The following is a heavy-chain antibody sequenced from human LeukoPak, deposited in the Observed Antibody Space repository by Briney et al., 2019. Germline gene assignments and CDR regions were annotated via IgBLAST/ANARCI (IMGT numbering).Heavy chain of an antibody. D-gene: IGHD2-21*01. CDR1: GFSFGNYA. CDR3: VKDPRDTYGTNWFVS. J-gene: IGHJ5*01. CDR2: ISGTGGAT. Sequence: GGSLRLSCVASGFSFGNYAMSWVRQAPGKGLQWVSQISGTGGATWYAGFARDRFPISRDNSKKTLYLQKSGLRVEDTAMYYCVKDPRDTYGTNWFVSWGQGTLLIVSS. V-gene: IGHV3-23*01.